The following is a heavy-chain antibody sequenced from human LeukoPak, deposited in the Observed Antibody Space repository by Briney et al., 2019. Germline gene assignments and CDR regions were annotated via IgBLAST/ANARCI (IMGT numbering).Heavy chain of an antibody. V-gene: IGHV4-59*01. CDR1: GGSISSYY. CDR3: ATSYDYIRNDAFDI. CDR2: IYYSGST. D-gene: IGHD4-11*01. Sequence: SETLSLTCTVSGGSISSYYWSWIRQPPGKGLEWIGYIYYSGSTNYNPSLESRVTISVDTSKNQFSLKLSSVTAADTAVYYCATSYDYIRNDAFDIWGQGTMVTVSS. J-gene: IGHJ3*02.